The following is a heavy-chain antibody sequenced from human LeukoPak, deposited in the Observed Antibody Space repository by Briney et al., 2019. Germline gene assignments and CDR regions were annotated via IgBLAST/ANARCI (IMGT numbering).Heavy chain of an antibody. CDR2: ISSTGRRI. D-gene: IGHD5-24*01. CDR3: ARDYRDWAFDI. Sequence: GGSLRLSCAASGFTFRDYDTNWIRQAPGKGLEWVSHISSTGRRIYYADSVKGRFTISRDNAKNSLFLQINGLRAEDTAVFYCARDYRDWAFDIWGQGTVVTVSS. J-gene: IGHJ3*02. CDR1: GFTFRDYD. V-gene: IGHV3-11*01.